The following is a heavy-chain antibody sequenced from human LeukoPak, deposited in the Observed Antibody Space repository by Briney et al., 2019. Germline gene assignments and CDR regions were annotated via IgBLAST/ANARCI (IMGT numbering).Heavy chain of an antibody. J-gene: IGHJ4*02. D-gene: IGHD1-26*01. Sequence: SETLSLTCTVSGGSISSGDHYWSWIRQPPGKGLEWIGEINHSGSTNYNPSLKSRVTISVDTSKNQFSLKLSSVTAADTAVYYCARHRLVGATAAYFDYWGQGTLVTVSS. V-gene: IGHV4-39*01. CDR1: GGSISSGDHY. CDR2: INHSGST. CDR3: ARHRLVGATAAYFDY.